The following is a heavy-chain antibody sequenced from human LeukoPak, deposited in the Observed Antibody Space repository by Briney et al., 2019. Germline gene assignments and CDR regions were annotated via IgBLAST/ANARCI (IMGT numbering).Heavy chain of an antibody. Sequence: GGSLRLSCAASGFIFNSYGMHWVRQAPGKGLDWVAYIGHDGRKTYYADSVKGRFTISRDSSKNSLYLQMNSLRAEDTAVYYCARDQVDYYDSSGYYSDYWGQGTLVTVSS. CDR2: IGHDGRKT. V-gene: IGHV3-30*02. CDR3: ARDQVDYYDSSGYYSDY. CDR1: GFIFNSYG. J-gene: IGHJ4*02. D-gene: IGHD3-22*01.